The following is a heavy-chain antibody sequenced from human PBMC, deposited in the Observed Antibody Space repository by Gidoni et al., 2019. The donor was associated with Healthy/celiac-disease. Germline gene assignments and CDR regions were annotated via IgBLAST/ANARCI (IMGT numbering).Heavy chain of an antibody. CDR3: ARDRDRAAAGTVPSPYYYGMDV. D-gene: IGHD6-13*01. CDR1: GYTFTSYY. J-gene: IGHJ6*02. Sequence: QVQLVQSGAEVKKPGASVKVSCKASGYTFTSYYMHWVRQAPGQGLEWMGIINPSGGSTSYAQKFQGRVTMTRDTSTSTVYMELSSLRSEDTAVYYCARDRDRAAAGTVPSPYYYGMDVWGQGTTVTVSS. V-gene: IGHV1-46*01. CDR2: INPSGGST.